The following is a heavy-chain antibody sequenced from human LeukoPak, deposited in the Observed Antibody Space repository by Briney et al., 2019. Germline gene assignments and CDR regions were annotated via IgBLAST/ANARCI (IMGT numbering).Heavy chain of an antibody. Sequence: GESLRLSCAASGFTFSSYAMSWVRQAPGKGLEWVSGISGSGGSTYYADSVKGRFTISRDNSKNTLYLQMNSLRAEDTAVYYCAKDDLVVIKGTFDYWGQGTLVTVSS. CDR2: ISGSGGST. V-gene: IGHV3-23*01. D-gene: IGHD3-22*01. CDR1: GFTFSSYA. CDR3: AKDDLVVIKGTFDY. J-gene: IGHJ4*02.